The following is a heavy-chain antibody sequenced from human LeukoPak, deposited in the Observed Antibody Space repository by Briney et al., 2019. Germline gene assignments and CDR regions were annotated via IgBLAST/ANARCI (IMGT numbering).Heavy chain of an antibody. Sequence: GGSLRLFRAASGFTFSSYVMSWVPPAPRKGPEWDSAIRGTGGRTYYADSVKGRFNISRDNSKNTLYMQMNSLRAEDTPVYYCASYDYGDPIRGFDYWGQGNLGTVSS. J-gene: IGHJ4*02. CDR2: IRGTGGRT. V-gene: IGHV3-23*01. D-gene: IGHD4-17*01. CDR3: ASYDYGDPIRGFDY. CDR1: GFTFSSYV.